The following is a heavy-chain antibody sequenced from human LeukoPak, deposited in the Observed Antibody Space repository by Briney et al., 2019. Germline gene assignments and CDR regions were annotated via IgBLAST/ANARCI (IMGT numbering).Heavy chain of an antibody. J-gene: IGHJ4*02. CDR2: IYYSGSP. D-gene: IGHD4-23*01. Sequence: SETLSLTCTVSGDSISSSSYFWGWIRQPPGKGLEWIGSIYYSGSPYYNPSLKSRVTISVGTYKKQFSLTLSSVTAADTAVYYCARLPLYGGTLYYLDYWGQGTLVTVAS. CDR3: ARLPLYGGTLYYLDY. CDR1: GDSISSSSYF. V-gene: IGHV4-39*01.